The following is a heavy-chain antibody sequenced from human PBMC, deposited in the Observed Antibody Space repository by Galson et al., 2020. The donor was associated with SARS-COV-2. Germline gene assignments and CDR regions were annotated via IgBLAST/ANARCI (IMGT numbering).Heavy chain of an antibody. CDR1: GYTFTSYG. D-gene: IGHD3-10*01. V-gene: IGHV1-18*01. CDR2: ISAYNGNT. Sequence: ASVKVSCKASGYTFTSYGISWVRQAPGQGLEWMGWISAYNGNTTYAQKLQGRVTMTTHTSTSTAYMELRSLRSDETAVYYCAGDKGGGVLLWFGELLDVWGQGTTVTVSS. CDR3: AGDKGGGVLLWFGELLDV. J-gene: IGHJ6*02.